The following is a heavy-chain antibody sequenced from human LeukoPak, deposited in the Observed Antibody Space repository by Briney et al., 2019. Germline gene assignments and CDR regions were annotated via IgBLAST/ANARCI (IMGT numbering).Heavy chain of an antibody. J-gene: IGHJ4*02. Sequence: GGSLRLSCAASGFTVSSNYMSWVRQAPGKGLEWVSRVNGDGSTTTYADSVKGRFTISRDNAKNSLYLQMNSLRAEDTALYYCAKCGNYYDSSGYYDYWGQGTLVTVSS. CDR3: AKCGNYYDSSGYYDY. V-gene: IGHV3-74*01. CDR1: GFTVSSNY. CDR2: VNGDGSTT. D-gene: IGHD3-22*01.